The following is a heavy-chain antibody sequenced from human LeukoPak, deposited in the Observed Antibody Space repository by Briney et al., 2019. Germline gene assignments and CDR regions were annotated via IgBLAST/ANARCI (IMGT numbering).Heavy chain of an antibody. CDR3: AKTGFEGGSSWPHFDY. V-gene: IGHV3-23*01. Sequence: GGSLRLSCAASGFVFRNYFMSWVRQAPGKGLEWVSAISGSGGSTYYADSVKGRFTISRDNSKNTLYLQMNSLRAEDTAVYYCAKTGFEGGSSWPHFDYWGQGTLVTVSS. CDR1: GFVFRNYF. J-gene: IGHJ4*02. D-gene: IGHD6-13*01. CDR2: ISGSGGST.